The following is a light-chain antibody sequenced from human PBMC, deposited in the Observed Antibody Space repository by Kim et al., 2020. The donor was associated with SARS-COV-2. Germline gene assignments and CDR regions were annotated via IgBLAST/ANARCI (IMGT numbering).Light chain of an antibody. J-gene: IGLJ1*01. CDR3: NSRDSSGNLYV. V-gene: IGLV3-19*01. CDR1: SLRSYY. CDR2: GKN. Sequence: SSELTQDPAVSVALGQTVRITCQGGSLRSYYASWYQQKPGQAPVLVIYGKNNRPSGIPDRFSGSSSGNTASLTITGAQAEDEADYYCNSRDSSGNLYVFG.